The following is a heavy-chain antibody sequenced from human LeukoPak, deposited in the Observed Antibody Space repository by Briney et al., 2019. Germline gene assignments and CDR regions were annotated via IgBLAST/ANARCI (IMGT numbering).Heavy chain of an antibody. CDR3: TRDLMDYDVSTGLHHYYMDV. J-gene: IGHJ6*02. V-gene: IGHV4-30-2*01. CDR1: GGSISSGGYY. CDR2: IYHSGST. Sequence: PSETLSLTCTVSGGSISSGGYYWSWIRQPPGKGLEWIGYIYHSGSTYYNPSLKSRVTISVDRSKNQFSLKLSSVTAADTAVYYCTRDLMDYDVSTGLHHYYMDVWGQGTTVTVSS. D-gene: IGHD3-9*01.